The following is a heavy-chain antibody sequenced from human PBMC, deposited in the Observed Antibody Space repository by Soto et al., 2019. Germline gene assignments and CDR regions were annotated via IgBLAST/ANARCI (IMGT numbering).Heavy chain of an antibody. J-gene: IGHJ6*02. Sequence: QVQLVQSGAEVKKPGASVKVSCKASGYTFTGYYMHWVRQAPGQGLEWMGWINPNSGGTNYAQKFQGWVTMTRDTSISTAYMELSRLRSDDTAVYYCAREVYCTNGVCYTSYGMDVWGPGTTVTVSS. CDR3: AREVYCTNGVCYTSYGMDV. CDR1: GYTFTGYY. CDR2: INPNSGGT. V-gene: IGHV1-2*04. D-gene: IGHD2-8*01.